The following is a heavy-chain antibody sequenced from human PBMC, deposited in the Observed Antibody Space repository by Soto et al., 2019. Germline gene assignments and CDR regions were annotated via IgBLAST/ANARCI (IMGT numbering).Heavy chain of an antibody. J-gene: IGHJ4*02. CDR1: GFTFSSYA. D-gene: IGHD3-10*01. CDR3: AKDQGYYGSGSYHPPHDY. Sequence: GGSLRLSCAASGFTFSSYAMSWVRQAPGKGLEWVSAISGSGGSTYYADSVKGRFTISRDNSKNTLYLQMNSLRAEDTAVYYCAKDQGYYGSGSYHPPHDYWGQGTLVTVSS. V-gene: IGHV3-23*01. CDR2: ISGSGGST.